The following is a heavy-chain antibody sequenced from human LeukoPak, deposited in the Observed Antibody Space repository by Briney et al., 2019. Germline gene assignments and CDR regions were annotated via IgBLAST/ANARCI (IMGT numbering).Heavy chain of an antibody. CDR3: ARSGSSSLRGYYYYMDV. D-gene: IGHD6-13*01. CDR2: IYHSGST. V-gene: IGHV4-30-2*01. CDR1: GGSISSGGYY. J-gene: IGHJ6*03. Sequence: SETLSLTCTVSGGSISSGGYYWSWIRQPPGKGLEWIGYIYHSGSTYYNPSLKSRVTISVDTSKNQFSLKLSSVTAADTAVYFCARSGSSSLRGYYYYMDVWGKGTTVTVSS.